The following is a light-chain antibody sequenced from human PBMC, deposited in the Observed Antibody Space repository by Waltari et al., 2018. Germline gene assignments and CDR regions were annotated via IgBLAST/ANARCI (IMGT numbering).Light chain of an antibody. V-gene: IGLV2-14*01. CDR2: EGS. Sequence: QSALTQPASVSGSPGQAITISCTGSSSDVGANNYVSWYRQYPGKAPHVLVYEGSNRPSGVSNRFPGSKSGKTASLTISGLQAEDEADYYCLSYTNTAVRVFGGGTRLTVL. CDR3: LSYTNTAVRV. J-gene: IGLJ3*02. CDR1: SSDVGANNY.